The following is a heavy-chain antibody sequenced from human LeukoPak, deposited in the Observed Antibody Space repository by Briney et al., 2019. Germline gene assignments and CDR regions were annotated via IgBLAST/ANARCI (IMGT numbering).Heavy chain of an antibody. V-gene: IGHV1-2*02. J-gene: IGHJ4*02. D-gene: IGHD2-15*01. Sequence: ASVKVSCKASGGTFSSYAISWVRQAPGRGLEWMGWINPNSGGTNYAQKFQGRVTMTRDTSISTAYMELSRLRSDDTAVYYCARDLVGPKNWGQGTLVTVSS. CDR3: ARDLVGPKN. CDR2: INPNSGGT. CDR1: GGTFSSYA.